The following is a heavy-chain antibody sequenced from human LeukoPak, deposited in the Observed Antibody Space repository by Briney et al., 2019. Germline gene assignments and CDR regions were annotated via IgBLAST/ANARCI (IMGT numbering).Heavy chain of an antibody. CDR1: GDSTTAYY. Sequence: SETLSLTCSVSGDSTTAYYWSWIRQSPGKGLEWLAYVYKSGQIDYNSSLRSRLFVSVDRSKNQFSLKLSSVTAADTAMYYCARVHNSGGNYWGQGTLVTVSS. CDR3: ARVHNSGGNY. J-gene: IGHJ4*02. CDR2: VYKSGQI. D-gene: IGHD1-26*01. V-gene: IGHV4-59*08.